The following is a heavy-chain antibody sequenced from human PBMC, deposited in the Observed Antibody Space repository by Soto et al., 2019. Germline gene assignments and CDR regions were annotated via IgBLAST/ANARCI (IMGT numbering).Heavy chain of an antibody. J-gene: IGHJ4*02. CDR3: AKPWRSSGGASYCDY. D-gene: IGHD2-15*01. V-gene: IGHV3-23*01. CDR1: GFTFSSYA. Sequence: EVQLLESGGGLVQPGGSLRLSCAASGFTFSSYAMSWVRQAPGKGLEWVSTVSGSGGNTYYADSVKGRFTISRDNSKNPLYLQVDSLRAEDTAVYYCAKPWRSSGGASYCDYWGQGTLVTVSS. CDR2: VSGSGGNT.